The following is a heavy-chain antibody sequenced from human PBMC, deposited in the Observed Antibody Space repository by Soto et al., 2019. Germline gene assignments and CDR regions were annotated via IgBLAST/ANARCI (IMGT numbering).Heavy chain of an antibody. Sequence: QVQLQESGPGLVKPSQTLSLTCTVSGGSIATGDHYWSWVRQHPGKGLEWIGYIHYSGSAYYKPSLKGLATLPVDTPQNQLSRTLGSGTEADSPLNYCARLGYSSSWPYKVAFDMWAKGHWSPSLQ. J-gene: IGHJ3*02. CDR2: IHYSGSA. CDR3: ARLGYSSSWPYKVAFDM. V-gene: IGHV4-31*01. D-gene: IGHD6-13*01. CDR1: GGSIATGDHY.